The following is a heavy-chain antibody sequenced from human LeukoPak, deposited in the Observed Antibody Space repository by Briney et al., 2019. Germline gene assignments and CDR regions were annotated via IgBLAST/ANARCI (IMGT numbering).Heavy chain of an antibody. Sequence: SETLSLTSTVSGGSISSGSYYWSWIRHPAGKGLEWIGRIYTSGSTNYNPSLKSRVTMSVDTSKNQFSLKLSSVTAADTAVYYCASTYYDSSGYYPFDYWGQGTLVTVSS. D-gene: IGHD3-22*01. CDR3: ASTYYDSSGYYPFDY. J-gene: IGHJ4*02. V-gene: IGHV4-61*02. CDR1: GGSISSGSYY. CDR2: IYTSGST.